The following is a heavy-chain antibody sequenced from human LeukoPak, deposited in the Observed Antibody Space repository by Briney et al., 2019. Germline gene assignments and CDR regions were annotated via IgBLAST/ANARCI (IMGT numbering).Heavy chain of an antibody. Sequence: SQTLSLTCAISGDSVSSNSAAWNWIRQSPSRGLEWLGRTYYRSKWYNDYAPSVKSRITINPDTPKNQFSLQLNSVTPEDTAVYYCAKYSSGWYGISGFDPWGQGTLVTVSS. CDR3: AKYSSGWYGISGFDP. J-gene: IGHJ5*02. CDR1: GDSVSSNSAA. D-gene: IGHD6-19*01. V-gene: IGHV6-1*01. CDR2: TYYRSKWYN.